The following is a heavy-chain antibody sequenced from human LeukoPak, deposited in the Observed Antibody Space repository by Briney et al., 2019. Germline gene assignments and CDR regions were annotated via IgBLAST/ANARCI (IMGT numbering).Heavy chain of an antibody. CDR2: IYYSGST. V-gene: IGHV4-30-2*03. D-gene: IGHD6-19*01. J-gene: IGHJ4*02. Sequence: SQTLSLTCAVSGGSISSGGYSWSWIRQPPGKGLEWIGSIYYSGSTYYNPSLKSRVTISVDTSKNQFSLKLSSVTAADTAVYYCARRSSSGWRRYYFDYWGQGTLVTVSS. CDR3: ARRSSSGWRRYYFDY. CDR1: GGSISSGGYS.